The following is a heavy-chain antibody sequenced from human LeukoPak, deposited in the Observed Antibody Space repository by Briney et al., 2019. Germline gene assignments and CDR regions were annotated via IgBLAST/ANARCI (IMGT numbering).Heavy chain of an antibody. D-gene: IGHD3-9*01. CDR2: IQLSGTT. V-gene: IGHV4-4*02. Sequence: PSETLSLTCAVSRGSTSSSKWWSWVRQPPGKGLEWIGEIQLSGTTNYNPSLKSRVTPSVDKSKNQFSLQLSFVRAADTAVYYCERLFTLFLIPDAFDVWGQGTMVTVSS. CDR3: ERLFTLFLIPDAFDV. CDR1: RGSTSSSKW. J-gene: IGHJ3*01.